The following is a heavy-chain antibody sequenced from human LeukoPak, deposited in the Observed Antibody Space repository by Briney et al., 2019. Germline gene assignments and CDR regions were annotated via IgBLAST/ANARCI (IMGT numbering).Heavy chain of an antibody. D-gene: IGHD6-19*01. Sequence: GGSLRLSCAASGFTFSSYSMNWVRQAPGKGLEWVSSISSSSSYIYYADSVKGRFTISRDNAKNSLYLQMNSLRAEDTAVYYCARAADSGWHYFDYWGQGTLVTVSS. J-gene: IGHJ4*02. CDR1: GFTFSSYS. CDR3: ARAADSGWHYFDY. V-gene: IGHV3-21*01. CDR2: ISSSSSYI.